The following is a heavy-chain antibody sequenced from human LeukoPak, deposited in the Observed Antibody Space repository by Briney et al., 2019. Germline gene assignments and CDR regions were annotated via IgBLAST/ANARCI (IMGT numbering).Heavy chain of an antibody. CDR1: EYIFTDYY. V-gene: IGHV1-2*02. Sequence: ASVKVSCKASEYIFTDYYIHWVRQAPGQGLERMGWINPHSGGTNYAKNFQDRVTMTGDTSISTAYMELSRLISDDTAIYYCARGGDNYDILTQWGQGTLVTVSS. CDR3: ARGGDNYDILTQ. D-gene: IGHD3-9*01. CDR2: INPHSGGT. J-gene: IGHJ4*02.